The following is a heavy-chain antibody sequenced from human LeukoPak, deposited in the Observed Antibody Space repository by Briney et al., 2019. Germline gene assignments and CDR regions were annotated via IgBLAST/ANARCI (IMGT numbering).Heavy chain of an antibody. CDR2: INPSGGST. CDR3: ASNGGAAAAGPDAFDI. Sequence: ASVKVSCQASGYTFTSYLMHWVRQAPGQGREWVGIINPSGGSTSYAQKFQGRVTMTRDTSTSTVYMELSSLRSEDTAVYYCASNGGAAAAGPDAFDIWGQGTMVTVSS. J-gene: IGHJ3*02. CDR1: GYTFTSYL. D-gene: IGHD6-13*01. V-gene: IGHV1-46*01.